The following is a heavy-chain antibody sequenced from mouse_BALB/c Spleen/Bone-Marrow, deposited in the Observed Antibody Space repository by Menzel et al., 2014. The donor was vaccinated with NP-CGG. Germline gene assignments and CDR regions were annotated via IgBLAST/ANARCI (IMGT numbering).Heavy chain of an antibody. Sequence: VQLQQSVAELARPGASVKMSCRASGYTFTTYTMHWVKQRPGQGLEWIGYINPSSGYTYYNQKFKDKATLTADKSSSAAYLQLSSLTSEDSAVYYCARRGSPYYFDYWGQGTTLTVSS. CDR1: GYTFTTYT. V-gene: IGHV1-4*01. J-gene: IGHJ2*01. CDR3: ARRGSPYYFDY. D-gene: IGHD1-1*02. CDR2: INPSSGYT.